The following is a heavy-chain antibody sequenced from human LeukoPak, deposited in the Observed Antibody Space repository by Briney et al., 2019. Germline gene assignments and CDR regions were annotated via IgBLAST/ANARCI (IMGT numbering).Heavy chain of an antibody. J-gene: IGHJ4*02. CDR3: ARDNSLDSSGSYY. CDR1: GFTFSSYG. V-gene: IGHV3-30*02. CDR2: IRYDGSNK. D-gene: IGHD3-22*01. Sequence: GGTLRLSCAASGFTFSSYGMHWVRQAPGKGLEWVAFIRYDGSNKYYADSVKGRFTISRDNAKNSLYLQMNSLRAEDTAVYYCARDNSLDSSGSYYWGQGTLVTVSS.